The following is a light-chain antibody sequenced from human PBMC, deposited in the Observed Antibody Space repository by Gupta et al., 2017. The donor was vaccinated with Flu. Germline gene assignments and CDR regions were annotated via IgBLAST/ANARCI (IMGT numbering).Light chain of an antibody. J-gene: IGKJ4*01. CDR2: EVS. CDR3: RQGKHWPNT. V-gene: IGKV2-30*01. CDR1: QSLVYSDGNTY. Sequence: DVVMTQSPLSLPATLGQPASISCTSSQSLVYSDGNTYLSWFHQRPGQSPRRLIYEVSNRDSGVPDRFSGSGSDTDFTLKISGVEAEDVGVFYCRQGKHWPNTFGGGTTVEIK.